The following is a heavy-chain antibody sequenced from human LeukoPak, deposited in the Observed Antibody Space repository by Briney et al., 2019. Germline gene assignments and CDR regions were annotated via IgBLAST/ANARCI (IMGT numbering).Heavy chain of an antibody. J-gene: IGHJ3*02. CDR3: ARVVSRWRGIDSTPDAFHI. CDR1: GYTFTSYG. Sequence: ASVKVSCKASGYTFTSYGISWVGQAPGQGLGWMGWIRAYNGNTNYAQKLQGRVTMTTDTYKSTAYMELRRLRSDATAVYYCARVVSRWRGIDSTPDAFHIWGQGTMVTVSS. V-gene: IGHV1-18*01. D-gene: IGHD6-13*01. CDR2: IRAYNGNT.